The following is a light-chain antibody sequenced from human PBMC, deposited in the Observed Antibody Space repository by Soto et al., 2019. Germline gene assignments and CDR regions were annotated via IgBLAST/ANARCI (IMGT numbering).Light chain of an antibody. CDR1: TSNIGSNT. Sequence: QSVLTQPPSASGTPGQRVPISCSGSTSNIGSNTVNWYQQLPGTAPKLLIHSNNQRPSGVPDRFSGSKSGTSASLAISGLQSEDEADYYCAAWDDSLNGPVFGGGPKLTVL. J-gene: IGLJ2*01. V-gene: IGLV1-44*01. CDR2: SNN. CDR3: AAWDDSLNGPV.